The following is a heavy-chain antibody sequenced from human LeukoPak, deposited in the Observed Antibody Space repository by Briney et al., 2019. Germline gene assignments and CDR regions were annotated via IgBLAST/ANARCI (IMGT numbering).Heavy chain of an antibody. CDR2: IKQGGSEK. CDR3: ARQNYDILTGYPYYFDY. V-gene: IGHV3-7*03. CDR1: GFTFSSYW. D-gene: IGHD3-9*01. J-gene: IGHJ4*02. Sequence: GGSLRLSCAASGFTFSSYWMSWVRQAPGKGLEWVANIKQGGSEKYYVDSVKGRFTISRDNAKNSLYLQMNSLRAEDTAVYYCARQNYDILTGYPYYFDYWGQGTLVTVS.